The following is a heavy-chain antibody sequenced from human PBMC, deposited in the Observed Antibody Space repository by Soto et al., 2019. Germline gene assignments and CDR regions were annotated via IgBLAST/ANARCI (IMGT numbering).Heavy chain of an antibody. J-gene: IGHJ4*02. V-gene: IGHV1-18*01. CDR2: ISAYNGNT. CDR1: GYTFTSYG. CDR3: ARDRPLSRSSSCIPSFDY. D-gene: IGHD6-13*01. Sequence: QVQLVQSGAEVKKPGASVKVSCKASGYTFTSYGISWVRQAPGQGLEWMGWISAYNGNTNYAQKLQGRVTMTTDTSTSTAYMELRSLRSDVTAVYYWARDRPLSRSSSCIPSFDYWGQGTLVTVSS.